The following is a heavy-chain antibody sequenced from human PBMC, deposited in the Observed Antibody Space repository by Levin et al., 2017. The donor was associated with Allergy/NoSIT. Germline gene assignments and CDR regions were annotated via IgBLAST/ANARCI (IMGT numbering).Heavy chain of an antibody. V-gene: IGHV4-59*01. J-gene: IGHJ6*02. D-gene: IGHD3-3*01. Sequence: SQTLSLTCTVSGGSIRSYYWSWIRQPPGKGLGWIGYIYSSGSTNYNPSLKSRVTIAVDTSKNQFSLKLSSVTAADTAVYYCARDPADYDFWSGDYRSRGMDVWGQGTTVTVSS. CDR3: ARDPADYDFWSGDYRSRGMDV. CDR1: GGSIRSYY. CDR2: IYSSGST.